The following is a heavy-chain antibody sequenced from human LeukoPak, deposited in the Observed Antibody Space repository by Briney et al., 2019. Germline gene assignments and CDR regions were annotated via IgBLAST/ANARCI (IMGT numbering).Heavy chain of an antibody. CDR1: GYSFTNFW. D-gene: IGHD3-10*01. J-gene: IGHJ4*02. Sequence: GESLKISCKGSGYSFTNFWIGWVRQMPGKGLEWMGIISPGDSDTRYSPSFQGQVTISADKSFTTAYPQWTSLKASDTAMYYCARLWGSGSYNIGVYYFDYWGRGTLVTVSS. V-gene: IGHV5-51*01. CDR2: ISPGDSDT. CDR3: ARLWGSGSYNIGVYYFDY.